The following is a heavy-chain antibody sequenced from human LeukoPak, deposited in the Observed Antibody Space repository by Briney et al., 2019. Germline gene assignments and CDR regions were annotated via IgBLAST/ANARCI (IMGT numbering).Heavy chain of an antibody. J-gene: IGHJ6*03. CDR1: GGSISSRSYY. CDR2: IYYSGST. V-gene: IGHV4-39*01. CDR3: ASFYCSGGSCYQYYYYYYYMDV. D-gene: IGHD2-15*01. Sequence: SETLSLTCTVSGGSISSRSYYWGWIRQPPGKGLEWIGIIYYSGSTYSNPSLRSRVTISVGTSNNQFSLKLSSVTAADTAVYYCASFYCSGGSCYQYYYYYYYMDVWGKGTTVTISS.